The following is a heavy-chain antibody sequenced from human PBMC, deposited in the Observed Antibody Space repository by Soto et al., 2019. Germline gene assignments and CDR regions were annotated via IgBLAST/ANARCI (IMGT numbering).Heavy chain of an antibody. CDR3: AKGGEDVLRYFHWFAGMDV. CDR2: ISGSGGTT. J-gene: IGHJ6*02. Sequence: GGSLRLSCAASGFIFSSYAMSWVRQAPGKGQEWVSAISGSGGTTYYADSVKGRFTISRDNSKNTLYLQMNSLRAEDTAVYYCAKGGEDVLRYFHWFAGMDVWGQGTTVTVSS. V-gene: IGHV3-23*01. D-gene: IGHD3-9*01. CDR1: GFIFSSYA.